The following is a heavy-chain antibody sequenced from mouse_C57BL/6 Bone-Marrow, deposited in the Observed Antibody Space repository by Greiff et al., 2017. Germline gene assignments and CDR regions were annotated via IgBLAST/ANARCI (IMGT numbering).Heavy chain of an antibody. Sequence: EVMLVESGGGLVQPGGSLSLSCAASGFTFTDYYMSWVRQPPGTALVWLGFIRNKANGYTTEYSASVKGRFTISRDNSHSILYLQMHALRAEYSATYYCARSVSNWPYFDYWCQGATLTVSS. D-gene: IGHD4-1*01. J-gene: IGHJ2*01. CDR2: IRNKANGYTT. CDR3: ARSVSNWPYFDY. CDR1: GFTFTDYY. V-gene: IGHV7-3*01.